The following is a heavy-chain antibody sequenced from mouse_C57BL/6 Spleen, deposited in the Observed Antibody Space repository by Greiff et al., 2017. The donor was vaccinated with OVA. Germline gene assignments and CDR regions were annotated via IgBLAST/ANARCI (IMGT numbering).Heavy chain of an antibody. CDR2: IDPENGDT. CDR1: GFNIKDDY. J-gene: IGHJ3*01. V-gene: IGHV14-4*01. CDR3: TTGNSRFAY. Sequence: VQLQESGAELVRPGASVKLSCTASGFNIKDDYMHWVKQRPEQGLEWIGWIDPENGDTEYASKFQGKATITADTSSNTAYLQLSSLTSEDTAVYYCTTGNSRFAYWGQGTLVTVSA.